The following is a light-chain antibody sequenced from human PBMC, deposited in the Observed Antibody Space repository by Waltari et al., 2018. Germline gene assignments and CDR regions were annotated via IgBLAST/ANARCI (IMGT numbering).Light chain of an antibody. CDR3: QQYNSSPLT. J-gene: IGKJ3*01. CDR2: SAS. V-gene: IGKV3-20*01. CDR1: QSVSSSH. Sequence: EIVLTQSPGTLPLSPGERATLSCRASQSVSSSHLAWYQQKPGQAPRLLIYSASSRATGIPDRFSGSGSGTDFTLTISTPEPEDFAVYYCQQYNSSPLTFGPGTKVEIK.